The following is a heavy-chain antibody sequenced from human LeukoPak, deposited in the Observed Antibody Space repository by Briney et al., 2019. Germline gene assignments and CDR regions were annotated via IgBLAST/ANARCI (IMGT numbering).Heavy chain of an antibody. CDR3: ARGGKYGCSGGSCYADS. CDR1: GYTLTELS. Sequence: ASVKVSCKVSGYTLTELSMHWVRQAPGKGLEWMGGFDPEDGETIYAQKFQGRVTMTEDTSTDTAYMELSSLRSEDTAVYYCARGGKYGCSGGSCYADSWGQGTLVTVSS. V-gene: IGHV1-24*01. D-gene: IGHD2-15*01. CDR2: FDPEDGET. J-gene: IGHJ5*01.